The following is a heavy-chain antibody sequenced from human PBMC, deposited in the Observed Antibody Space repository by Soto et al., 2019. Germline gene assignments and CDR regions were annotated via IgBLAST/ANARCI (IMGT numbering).Heavy chain of an antibody. CDR3: ARDGTLYDSSGYYYLY. V-gene: IGHV1-69*13. D-gene: IGHD3-22*01. Sequence: ASVKVSCKASGGTFSRYAISWVRQAPGQGLEWMGGIIPMFGKANYAQKFQGRVTITADESTSTGYMELRSLRSEDTAVYYCARDGTLYDSSGYYYLYWGQGTLVTVSS. J-gene: IGHJ4*02. CDR1: GGTFSRYA. CDR2: IIPMFGKA.